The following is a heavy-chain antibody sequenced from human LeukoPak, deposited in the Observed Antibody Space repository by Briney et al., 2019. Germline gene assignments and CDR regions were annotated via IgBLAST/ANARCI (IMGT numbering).Heavy chain of an antibody. D-gene: IGHD3-10*01. J-gene: IGHJ4*02. CDR2: IISSGDTS. CDR3: ARGTYGSGFDY. Sequence: GGSLRLSCAATGFTFSGYTMNWVRQARGKGLEWVSSIISSGDTSYYTDSVKGRFTISRDNAKNSLYLQMNGLRDEDTAVYYCARGTYGSGFDYWGQGTLVTVSS. V-gene: IGHV3-48*02. CDR1: GFTFSGYT.